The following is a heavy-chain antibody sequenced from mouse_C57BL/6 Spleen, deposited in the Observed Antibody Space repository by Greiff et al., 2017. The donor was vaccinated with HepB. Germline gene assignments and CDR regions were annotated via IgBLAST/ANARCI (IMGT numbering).Heavy chain of an antibody. CDR2: INPSSGYT. D-gene: IGHD1-1*01. V-gene: IGHV1-7*01. J-gene: IGHJ3*01. CDR1: GYTFTSYW. CDR3: ARMGITTVVAPGFAY. Sequence: QVHVKQSGAELAKPGASVKLSCKASGYTFTSYWMHWVKQRPGQGLEWIGYINPSSGYTKYNQKFKDKATLTADKSSSTAYMQLSSLTYEDSAVYYCARMGITTVVAPGFAYWGQGTLVTVSA.